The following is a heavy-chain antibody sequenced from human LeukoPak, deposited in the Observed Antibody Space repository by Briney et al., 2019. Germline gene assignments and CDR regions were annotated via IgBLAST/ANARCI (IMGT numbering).Heavy chain of an antibody. V-gene: IGHV3-30*01. CDR1: GFTFSSYA. D-gene: IGHD1-26*01. CDR3: ARDSGSYYFYY. Sequence: PGRSLRLSCAASGFTFSSYAMHWVRQAPGKGLEWVAVISYDGSNKYYADSVKGRFTISRDNSKDTLYLQMNSLRAEDTAVYYCARDSGSYYFYYWGQGTLVTVSS. J-gene: IGHJ4*02. CDR2: ISYDGSNK.